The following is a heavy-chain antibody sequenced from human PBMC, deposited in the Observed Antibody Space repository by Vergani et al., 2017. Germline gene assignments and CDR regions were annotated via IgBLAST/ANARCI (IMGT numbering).Heavy chain of an antibody. V-gene: IGHV3-66*02. CDR1: GFPVSSNY. CDR2: IYSGGST. D-gene: IGHD5-12*01. Sequence: EVQLVESGGGLVQPGGSLRLPCAASGFPVSSNYMSWVRRAPGKGLEWVSVIYSGGSTYYADSVKGRFTISRDNSKNTLYLQMNSLRAEDTAVYYCARDRGGYSGYDLDYWGQGTLVTVSS. CDR3: ARDRGGYSGYDLDY. J-gene: IGHJ4*02.